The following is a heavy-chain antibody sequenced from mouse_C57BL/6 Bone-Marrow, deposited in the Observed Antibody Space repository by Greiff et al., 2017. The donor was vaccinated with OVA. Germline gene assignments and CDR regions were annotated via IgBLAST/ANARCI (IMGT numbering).Heavy chain of an antibody. V-gene: IGHV1-59*01. D-gene: IGHD4-1*01. J-gene: IGHJ1*03. CDR3: ARSTGTGYFDV. CDR1: GYTFTSYW. Sequence: QVQLQQPGAELVRPGTSVKLSCKASGYTFTSYWMHWVKQRPGQGLEWIGVIDPSDSYTNYNQKFKGKATLTVDTSSSTAYMQLSSLTSEDSAVYYCARSTGTGYFDVWGTGTTVTVSS. CDR2: IDPSDSYT.